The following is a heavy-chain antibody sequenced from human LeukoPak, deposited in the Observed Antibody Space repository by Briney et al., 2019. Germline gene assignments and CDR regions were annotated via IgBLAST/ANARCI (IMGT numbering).Heavy chain of an antibody. CDR3: AKDHCSSTSCYTFDY. CDR1: GFTFSSYA. CDR2: ISGRGGST. D-gene: IGHD2-2*02. J-gene: IGHJ4*02. Sequence: PGGSLRLSCAASGFTFSSYAMSWVRQAPGKGLECVSAISGRGGSTYYADSVKGRFTISRDNSKNKLYLKMNSLRAEDTAVYYCAKDHCSSTSCYTFDYWGQGTLVTVSS. V-gene: IGHV3-23*01.